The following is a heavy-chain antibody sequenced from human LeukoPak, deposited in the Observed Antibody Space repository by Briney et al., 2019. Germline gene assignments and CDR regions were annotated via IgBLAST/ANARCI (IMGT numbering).Heavy chain of an antibody. CDR2: ISPNNGNT. V-gene: IGHV1-18*01. D-gene: IGHD6-13*01. CDR3: ARVRSSWFAFDF. CDR1: GYTFTSYG. Sequence: ASVKVSCKASGYTFTSYGLSWVRQAPGQGLDWMGWISPNNGNTNYAQKFQGRVTMTTDTSTSTAYMELGSLRSDDTAVYYCARVRSSWFAFDFWGLGTMVTVSS. J-gene: IGHJ3*01.